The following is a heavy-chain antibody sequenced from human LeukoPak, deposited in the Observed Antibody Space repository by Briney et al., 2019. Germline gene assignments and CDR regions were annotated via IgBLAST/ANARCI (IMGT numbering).Heavy chain of an antibody. CDR2: IYPGDSGP. D-gene: IGHD1-26*01. Sequence: GESLKISCMESGYRFTSYCIDWVRQMPGKDLEWMGIIYPGDSGPTYSPSFQGQVTISVDKSINTAYLQWSSLQASDTAMYYCGMSGDRVPLQDDVFDVWGQGTMVTVST. CDR3: GMSGDRVPLQDDVFDV. CDR1: GYRFTSYC. V-gene: IGHV5-51*01. J-gene: IGHJ3*01.